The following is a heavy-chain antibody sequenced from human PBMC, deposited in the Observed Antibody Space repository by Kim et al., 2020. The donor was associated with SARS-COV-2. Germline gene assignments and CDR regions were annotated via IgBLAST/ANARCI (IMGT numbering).Heavy chain of an antibody. CDR1: GFTFGDYA. V-gene: IGHV3-49*04. J-gene: IGHJ4*02. CDR3: TREYQLDY. D-gene: IGHD2-2*01. Sequence: GGSLRLSCTTSGFTFGDYAMSWVRQAPGKGLEWVGFIRSNTYGWTTLYAASVKGRFTISRDDSKSIAYLQMNSLKIEDTAVYYCTREYQLDYWGQGTLVT. CDR2: IRSNTYGWTT.